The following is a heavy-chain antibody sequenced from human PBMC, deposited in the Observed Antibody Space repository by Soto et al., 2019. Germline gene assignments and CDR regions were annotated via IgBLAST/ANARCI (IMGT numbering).Heavy chain of an antibody. V-gene: IGHV3-23*01. D-gene: IGHD2-21*01. J-gene: IGHJ6*02. CDR1: GLTFPTDA. CDR2: IDASGLYT. CDR3: VTCPYWSYGSINTIAAADNLDV. Sequence: ESGGGLTRPGGSLRLACTASGLTFPTDAMNWVRLAPGKGLEWVAVIDASGLYTSDADSLNGQFTISRDNSRNTVYLQMNSPRSDDTTLYYCVTCPYWSYGSINTIAAADNLDVWGQGTTVSVSS.